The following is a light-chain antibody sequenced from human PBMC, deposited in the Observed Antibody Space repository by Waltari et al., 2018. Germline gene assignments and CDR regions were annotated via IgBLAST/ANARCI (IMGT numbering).Light chain of an antibody. V-gene: IGLV2-23*02. CDR1: SSDVGNFNL. CDR2: EVP. Sequence: QSALTQPASVSGSPGQSITISCTGTSSDVGNFNLVTWYQQHPGKVPNLIIYEVPKRPSGVSNHFSGSKSGNTASLTISGLRAEDEADYYCCSYAGSRTYVFGTGTKVTVL. CDR3: CSYAGSRTYV. J-gene: IGLJ1*01.